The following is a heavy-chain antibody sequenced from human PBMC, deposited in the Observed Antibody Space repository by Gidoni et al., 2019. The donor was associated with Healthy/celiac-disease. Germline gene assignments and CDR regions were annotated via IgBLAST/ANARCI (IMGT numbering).Heavy chain of an antibody. CDR1: GFTFSSYS. J-gene: IGHJ4*02. CDR3: ARVGPGFDWGTF. V-gene: IGHV3-21*01. Sequence: EVQLVESGGGLVKPGGSLRLSCAASGFTFSSYSMNWVRQAPGKGLEWVSSISSSSSYIYYADSVKGRFTISRDNAKNSLYLQMNSLRAEDTAVYYCARVGPGFDWGTFWGQGTLVTVSS. D-gene: IGHD3-9*01. CDR2: ISSSSSYI.